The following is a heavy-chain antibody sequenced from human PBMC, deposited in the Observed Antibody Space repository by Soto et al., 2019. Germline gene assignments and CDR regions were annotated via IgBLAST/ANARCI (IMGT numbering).Heavy chain of an antibody. D-gene: IGHD4-17*01. CDR1: GGSISSYY. CDR3: ARQPLVQDYGFFDY. V-gene: IGHV4-59*08. Sequence: SETLSLTCTVSGGSISSYYWSWIRQPPGKGLEWIGYIYYSGSTNYNPSLKSRVTISVDTSKNQFSLKLSSVTAADTAVYYCARQPLVQDYGFFDYWGQGTLVTVSS. J-gene: IGHJ4*02. CDR2: IYYSGST.